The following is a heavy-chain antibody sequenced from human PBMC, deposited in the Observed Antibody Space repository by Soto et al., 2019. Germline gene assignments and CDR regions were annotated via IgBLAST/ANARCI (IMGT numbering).Heavy chain of an antibody. D-gene: IGHD1-26*01. Sequence: EVQLLESGGGLVQPGGSLRLSCAASGFTFSSYAMSWVRQAPGKGLEWVSAISGSGGSTYYADSVKGRFTISRDNSTDTLYLPMNSLRAEDTAVYYCVTSGSYYFDYWGQGTLVTVSS. CDR3: VTSGSYYFDY. J-gene: IGHJ4*02. CDR2: ISGSGGST. V-gene: IGHV3-23*01. CDR1: GFTFSSYA.